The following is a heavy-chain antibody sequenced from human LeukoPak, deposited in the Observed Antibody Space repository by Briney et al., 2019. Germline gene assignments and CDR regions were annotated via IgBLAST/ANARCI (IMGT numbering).Heavy chain of an antibody. CDR2: ITATSTSI. CDR3: VRTYYDILTAYNPYFDY. J-gene: IGHJ4*02. V-gene: IGHV3-21*01. Sequence: GGSLRLSCAASGFTFSSYSMSWVRQAPGKGLEWVSSITATSTSIYCADSLKGRFTTSRDNAKNSLYLQMNSLRAEDTAVYYCVRTYYDILTAYNPYFDYWGQGILVTVSS. CDR1: GFTFSSYS. D-gene: IGHD3-9*01.